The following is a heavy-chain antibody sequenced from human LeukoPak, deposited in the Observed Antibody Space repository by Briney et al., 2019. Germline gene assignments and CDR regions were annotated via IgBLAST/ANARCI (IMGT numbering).Heavy chain of an antibody. V-gene: IGHV4-59*08. J-gene: IGHJ4*02. CDR3: ARSVATRSGPDY. CDR2: IYYSGST. Sequence: SETLSLTCTVSGGSISSYYWSWIRQPPGKGLEWIGYIYYSGSTNYNPSLKSRVTISVDTSKNQFSLKLSSVTAADTAVYYCARSVATRSGPDYWGQGTLVTVSS. CDR1: GGSISSYY. D-gene: IGHD6-19*01.